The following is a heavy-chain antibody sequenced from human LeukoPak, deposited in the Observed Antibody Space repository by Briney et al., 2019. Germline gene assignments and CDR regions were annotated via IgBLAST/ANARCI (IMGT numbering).Heavy chain of an antibody. Sequence: ASVKVSCKASRYTFTGYYMHWVRQAPGQGLEWMGWINTNTGNPTYAQGFTGRFVFSLDTSVSTAYLQISSLKAEDTAVYYCAREVAVAGNGAAFDIWGQGTMVTVSS. CDR3: AREVAVAGNGAAFDI. D-gene: IGHD6-19*01. J-gene: IGHJ3*02. V-gene: IGHV7-4-1*02. CDR2: INTNTGNP. CDR1: RYTFTGYY.